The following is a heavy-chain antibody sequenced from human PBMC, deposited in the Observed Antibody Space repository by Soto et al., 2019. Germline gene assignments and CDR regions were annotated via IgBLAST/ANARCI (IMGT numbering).Heavy chain of an antibody. J-gene: IGHJ6*02. CDR3: ARALRGYSYEGYYYGMDV. Sequence: SVKVSCKASGGTFSSYAISWVRQAPGQGLEWMGGIIPIFGTANYAQKFQGRVTITADESTSTAYMELSSLRSEDTAVYYCARALRGYSYEGYYYGMDVWGQGTTVTVSS. CDR2: IIPIFGTA. D-gene: IGHD5-18*01. CDR1: GGTFSSYA. V-gene: IGHV1-69*13.